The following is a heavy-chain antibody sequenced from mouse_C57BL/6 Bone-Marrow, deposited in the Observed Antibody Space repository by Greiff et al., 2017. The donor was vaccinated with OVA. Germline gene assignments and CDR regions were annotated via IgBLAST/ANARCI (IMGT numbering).Heavy chain of an antibody. CDR3: ARSGVTTVVVDY. J-gene: IGHJ2*01. Sequence: QVQLQQPGAELVKPGASVKLSCKASGYTFTSYWMHWVKQRPGQGLEWIGMIHPNSGSTNYNEKFKSKATLTVDKSSSTAYMQLSSLTSEDSAVYYCARSGVTTVVVDYWGQGTTLTVSS. D-gene: IGHD1-1*01. CDR2: IHPNSGST. CDR1: GYTFTSYW. V-gene: IGHV1-64*01.